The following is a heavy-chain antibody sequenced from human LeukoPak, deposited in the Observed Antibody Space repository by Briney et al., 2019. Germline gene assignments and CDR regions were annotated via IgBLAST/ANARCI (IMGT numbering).Heavy chain of an antibody. CDR2: IYTSGST. CDR3: ARVGSGWVRAPLVY. J-gene: IGHJ4*02. Sequence: TSETLSLTCTVSGGSISSGSYYWSWIRQPAGKGLEWIGRIYTSGSTNYNPSLKSRVTISVDTSKNQFSLKLSSVTAADTAVYYCARVGSGWVRAPLVYWGQGTLVTVSS. CDR1: GGSISSGSYY. D-gene: IGHD6-19*01. V-gene: IGHV4-61*02.